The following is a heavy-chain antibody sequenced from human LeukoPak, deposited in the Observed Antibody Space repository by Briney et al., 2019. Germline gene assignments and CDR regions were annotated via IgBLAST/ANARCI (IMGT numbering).Heavy chain of an antibody. D-gene: IGHD1-26*01. Sequence: SVKVSCKASGGTFSSYAISWVRQAPGQGLEWMGGIIPIFGTANYAQKFQGRVTITTDESTSTAYMELSSLRSEDTVVYYCARGYSGSYYLLDWFDPWGQGTLVTVSS. CDR3: ARGYSGSYYLLDWFDP. CDR2: IIPIFGTA. CDR1: GGTFSSYA. J-gene: IGHJ5*02. V-gene: IGHV1-69*05.